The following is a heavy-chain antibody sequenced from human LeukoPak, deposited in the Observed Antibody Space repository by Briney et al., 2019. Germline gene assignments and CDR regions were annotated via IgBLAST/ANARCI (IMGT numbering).Heavy chain of an antibody. CDR3: ARDGRDGYNYGAFDI. CDR1: GFTFSSYG. D-gene: IGHD5-24*01. J-gene: IGHJ3*02. V-gene: IGHV3-30*02. Sequence: PGGSLRLSCAASGFTFSSYGMHWVRQAPGKGLEWVAFIRYDGSNKYYADSVKGRFTISRDNAKNSLYLQMNSLRAEDTAVYYCARDGRDGYNYGAFDIWGQGTMVTVSS. CDR2: IRYDGSNK.